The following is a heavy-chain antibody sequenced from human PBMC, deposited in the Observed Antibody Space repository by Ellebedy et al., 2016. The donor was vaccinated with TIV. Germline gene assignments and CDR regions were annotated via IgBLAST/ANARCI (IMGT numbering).Heavy chain of an antibody. CDR1: GFTFSSYA. Sequence: GESLKISXAASGFTFSSYAMHWVRQAPGKGLEWVAVISYDGSNKYYADSVKGRFTISRDNSKNTLYLQMNSLRAEDTAVYYCARDGSSSGWYDAFDIWGQGTMVTVSS. V-gene: IGHV3-30-3*01. J-gene: IGHJ3*02. D-gene: IGHD6-19*01. CDR2: ISYDGSNK. CDR3: ARDGSSSGWYDAFDI.